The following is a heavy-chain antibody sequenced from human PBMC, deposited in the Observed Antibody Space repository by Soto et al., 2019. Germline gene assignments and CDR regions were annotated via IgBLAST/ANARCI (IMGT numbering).Heavy chain of an antibody. CDR1: GFTFSSFW. CDR2: INRDGSTT. Sequence: EVQLVESGGGLVQPGGSLRLSCAASGFTFSSFWIHWVRQAPGKGLVWVSRINRDGSTTGYADSVKGRFTISRDNAKNTLYLQMNSLSAEDTAVYYCARDPSYSSGWLLDYWGRGTLVTVSS. CDR3: ARDPSYSSGWLLDY. D-gene: IGHD6-19*01. V-gene: IGHV3-74*01. J-gene: IGHJ4*02.